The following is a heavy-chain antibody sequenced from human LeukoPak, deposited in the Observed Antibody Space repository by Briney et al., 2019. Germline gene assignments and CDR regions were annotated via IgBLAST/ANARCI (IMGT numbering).Heavy chain of an antibody. J-gene: IGHJ4*02. D-gene: IGHD3-3*01. Sequence: GGSLRLSCAASGFTFSSNYMSWVRQAPGKGLEWVSVIYSGGRTDYSESVMGRFTISSDNSKNTLYLQMNSLRAEDTAVYYCARVPRPALEWPFLDYWGQGTLVTVSS. V-gene: IGHV3-53*01. CDR3: ARVPRPALEWPFLDY. CDR2: IYSGGRT. CDR1: GFTFSSNY.